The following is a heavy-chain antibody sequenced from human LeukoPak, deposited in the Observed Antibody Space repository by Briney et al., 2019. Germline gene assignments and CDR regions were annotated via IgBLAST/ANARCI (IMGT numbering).Heavy chain of an antibody. CDR1: GFTFSSYA. Sequence: PGGSLRLSCAASGFTFSSYAMSWVRQAPGKGLEWVSAISGSGGSTYYADSVKGRFTISRDNSKNTLYLQMNSLRAEDTAVYYCAKELLWFGELFSLFDYWGQGTLVTASS. CDR3: AKELLWFGELFSLFDY. J-gene: IGHJ4*02. CDR2: ISGSGGST. D-gene: IGHD3-10*01. V-gene: IGHV3-23*01.